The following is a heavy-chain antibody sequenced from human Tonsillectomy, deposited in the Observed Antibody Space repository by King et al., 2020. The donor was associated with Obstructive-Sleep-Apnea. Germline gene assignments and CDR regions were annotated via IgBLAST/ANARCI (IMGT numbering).Heavy chain of an antibody. Sequence: VQLVESGGGLVQPGGSLRLACAASGFAFENYWMTWVRRGRGKGLEWVATINEDGSAKYYVDSAKGRFTISRDNAKKSLYLQLNTLRAEDTAVYYCASGSGSGRYRYHCGMDVWGQGSRVTVAS. V-gene: IGHV3-7*01. CDR1: GFAFENYW. CDR2: INEDGSAK. J-gene: IGHJ6*02. D-gene: IGHD3-10*01. CDR3: ASGSGSGRYRYHCGMDV.